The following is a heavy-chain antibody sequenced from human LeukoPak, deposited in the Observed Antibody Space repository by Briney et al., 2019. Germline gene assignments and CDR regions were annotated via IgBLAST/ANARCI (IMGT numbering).Heavy chain of an antibody. CDR3: TTGIAAAGTDY. J-gene: IGHJ4*02. CDR2: ISSSSSYI. Sequence: GGSLRLSCAASVFTFSSYETNCVRQAPGKGLEWVSSISSSSSYIYYADSVKGRFTISRDNAKNSLYLQMNSLRAEDTAVYYCTTGIAAAGTDYWGQGTLVTVSS. CDR1: VFTFSSYE. V-gene: IGHV3-21*01. D-gene: IGHD6-13*01.